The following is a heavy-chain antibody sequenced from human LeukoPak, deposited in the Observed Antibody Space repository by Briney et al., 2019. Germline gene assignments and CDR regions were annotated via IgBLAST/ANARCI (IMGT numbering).Heavy chain of an antibody. V-gene: IGHV3-30*02. CDR3: ARRFRQFGELFRTNWFDP. J-gene: IGHJ5*02. CDR2: MRYDGSNE. D-gene: IGHD3-10*01. CDR1: GFTFRTYG. Sequence: PGGSLRLSCAASGFTFRTYGMHWVRQAPGKGLEWVAFMRYDGSNEYYADSVKGRFTISRDNSKNTLYLQMNSLRAEDTAVYYCARRFRQFGELFRTNWFDPWGQGTLVTVSS.